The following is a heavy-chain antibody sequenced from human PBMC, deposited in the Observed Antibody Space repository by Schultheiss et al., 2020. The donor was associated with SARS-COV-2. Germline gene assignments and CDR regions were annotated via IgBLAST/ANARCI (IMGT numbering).Heavy chain of an antibody. J-gene: IGHJ1*01. CDR1: GFTFSSYS. CDR2: ISGSGGST. Sequence: GGSLRLSCAASGFTFSSYSMNWVRQAPGKGLEWVSAISGSGGSTYYADSVKGRFTISRDNSKNTLYLQMNSLRAEDTAVYYCAKDPSPKYFQHWGQGTLVTVSS. CDR3: AKDPSPKYFQH. V-gene: IGHV3-23*01.